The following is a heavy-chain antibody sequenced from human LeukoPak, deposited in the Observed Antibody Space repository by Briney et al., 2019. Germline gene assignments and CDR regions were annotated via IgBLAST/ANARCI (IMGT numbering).Heavy chain of an antibody. V-gene: IGHV3-23*01. J-gene: IGHJ4*02. CDR2: ISGSGGST. D-gene: IGHD3/OR15-3a*01. Sequence: PSETLSLTCAVFGGSLRRYSWSWVRKAPGKALEWISAISGSGGSTYYADSVKGRFTISRDNSKNTLYLQMNSLRAEDTAVYYCATLGWTAPDYWGQGTLVTVSS. CDR1: GGSLRRYS. CDR3: ATLGWTAPDY.